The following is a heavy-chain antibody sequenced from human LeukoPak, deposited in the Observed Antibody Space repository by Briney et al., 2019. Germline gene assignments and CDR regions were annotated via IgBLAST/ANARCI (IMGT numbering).Heavy chain of an antibody. D-gene: IGHD3-22*01. V-gene: IGHV5-51*01. CDR2: IYPGDSDT. CDR1: GYSFTSYW. J-gene: IGHJ4*02. Sequence: GESLKISCKGSGYSFTSYWIGWVRQMPGKGLEWMGIIYPGDSDTRYSPSFQGQVTISADESISTAYLQWSSLKASDTAMYYCTRQYYDSNGYYSYYFDYWGQGTLVTVSS. CDR3: TRQYYDSNGYYSYYFDY.